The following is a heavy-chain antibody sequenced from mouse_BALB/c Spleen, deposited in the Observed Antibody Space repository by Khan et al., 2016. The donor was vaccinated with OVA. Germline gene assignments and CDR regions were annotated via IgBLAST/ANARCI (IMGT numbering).Heavy chain of an antibody. D-gene: IGHD4-1*01. V-gene: IGHV1S81*02. Sequence: QVQLQQPGAELVKPGASVTLSCKASGYTFTTYWMHWVMQRPGQGLEWSGEINPSNGRTNYNEKFKSKATLTVDKSSSTVYMQLSSLTSEDSAVYCCTRGGANWRAWFAYWGKGTLVTVSA. J-gene: IGHJ3*01. CDR3: TRGGANWRAWFAY. CDR1: GYTFTTYW. CDR2: INPSNGRT.